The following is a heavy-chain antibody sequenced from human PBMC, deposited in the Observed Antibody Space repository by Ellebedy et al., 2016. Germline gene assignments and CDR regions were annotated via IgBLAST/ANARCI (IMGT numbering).Heavy chain of an antibody. CDR3: ARVDPYCSGGSCYSIVWFDP. CDR1: GYTFTSYG. CDR2: ISAYNGNT. Sequence: ASVKVSXXASGYTFTSYGISWLRQAPGQGLEWMGWISAYNGNTNYAQKLQGRVTMTTDTSTSTAYMELRSLRSDDTAVYYCARVDPYCSGGSCYSIVWFDPWGQGTLVTVSS. J-gene: IGHJ5*02. V-gene: IGHV1-18*01. D-gene: IGHD2-15*01.